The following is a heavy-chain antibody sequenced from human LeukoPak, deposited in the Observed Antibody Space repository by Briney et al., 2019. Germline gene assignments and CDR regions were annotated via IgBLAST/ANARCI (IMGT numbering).Heavy chain of an antibody. Sequence: GSLSLSCAASGFTFDDYTMHWVRQPPGKGLEWVSLITWDGGSTYYADSVKGRFTISRDNSKNSLYLQMNSLRTEDTAFYYCAKGDYSYGYDEGSIDYWGQGTLVTVSS. D-gene: IGHD5-18*01. V-gene: IGHV3-43*01. CDR3: AKGDYSYGYDEGSIDY. CDR1: GFTFDDYT. J-gene: IGHJ4*02. CDR2: ITWDGGST.